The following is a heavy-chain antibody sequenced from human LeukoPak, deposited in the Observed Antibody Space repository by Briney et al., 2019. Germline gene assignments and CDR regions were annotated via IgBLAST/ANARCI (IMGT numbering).Heavy chain of an antibody. J-gene: IGHJ4*02. CDR1: GYTLTELS. Sequence: ASVKVSCKVSGYTLTELSMHWVRQAPGKGLEWMGGFNPEDGETIYAQKFQGRVTMTEDTSADTAYMELSGLRSEDTAVYYCATWVGTTLIFDYWGQGTLVTVSS. CDR2: FNPEDGET. CDR3: ATWVGTTLIFDY. D-gene: IGHD2-21*02. V-gene: IGHV1-24*01.